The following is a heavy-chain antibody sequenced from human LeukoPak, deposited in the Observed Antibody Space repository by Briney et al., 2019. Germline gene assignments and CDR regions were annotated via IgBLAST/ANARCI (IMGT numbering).Heavy chain of an antibody. D-gene: IGHD4-4*01. CDR1: GGSISSSSYY. CDR3: ARLEMATVYIDY. J-gene: IGHJ4*02. Sequence: SETLSLTCTVSGGSISSSSYYWGWIRQPPGKGLEWIGSIYYSGSTYYNPSLKSRVTISVDTSKNQFSLKLSSVTAADTAVYYCARLEMATVYIDYWGQGTLVTVSS. CDR2: IYYSGST. V-gene: IGHV4-39*01.